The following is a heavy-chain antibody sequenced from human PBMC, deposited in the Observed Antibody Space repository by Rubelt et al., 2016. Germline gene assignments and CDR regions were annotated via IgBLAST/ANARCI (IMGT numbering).Heavy chain of an antibody. D-gene: IGHD3-10*01. CDR1: GGTFSSYA. V-gene: IGHV1-69*10. Sequence: QVQLVQSGAEVKKPGSSVKVSCKASGGTFSSYAISWVRQAPGQGLEWMGGIIPILGIANYAQKFQGRVTMTTDTSTSTVYMHLSSLRSEDTAVYYCVRGYYYRSLYYFDYWGQGTLVTVSS. J-gene: IGHJ4*02. CDR3: VRGYYYRSLYYFDY. CDR2: IIPILGIA.